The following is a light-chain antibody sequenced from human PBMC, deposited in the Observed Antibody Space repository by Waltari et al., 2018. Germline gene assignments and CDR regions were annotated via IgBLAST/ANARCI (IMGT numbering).Light chain of an antibody. J-gene: IGKJ4*01. CDR1: QSVSST. V-gene: IGKV3D-15*01. CDR3: QQYYEWPLT. Sequence: EIVMTQSPATLSVSPGERATLSCRAAQSVSSTFAWYQQKPGQPPRLLIYGASTKATATPARFSGSVSGTEFTLAISSLQSEDFAVYYCQQYYEWPLTFGGGTKVEIK. CDR2: GAS.